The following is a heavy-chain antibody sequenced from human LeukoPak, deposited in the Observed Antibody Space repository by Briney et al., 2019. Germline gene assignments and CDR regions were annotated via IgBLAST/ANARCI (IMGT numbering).Heavy chain of an antibody. V-gene: IGHV4-30-2*01. J-gene: IGHJ4*02. CDR3: ARAPIVTTITNFDY. Sequence: SQTLSLTCTVSGGSISSGGYYWSCIRRPPGKGLEWIGYIYHSGSTYYNPSLKSRVTISVDRSKNQFSLKLSSVTAADTAVYYCARAPIVTTITNFDYWGQGTLVTVSS. D-gene: IGHD5-12*01. CDR2: IYHSGST. CDR1: GGSISSGGYY.